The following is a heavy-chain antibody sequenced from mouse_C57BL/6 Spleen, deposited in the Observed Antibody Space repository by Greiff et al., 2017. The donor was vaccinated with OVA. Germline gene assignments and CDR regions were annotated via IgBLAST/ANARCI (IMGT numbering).Heavy chain of an antibody. D-gene: IGHD1-1*01. V-gene: IGHV2-2*01. J-gene: IGHJ1*03. CDR3: ARNGELRDWYFDV. Sequence: VQLQQSGPGLVQPSQSLSITCTVSGFSLTSYGVHWVRQSPGKGLEWLGVICSGGSTDYNAAFISRLSISKDNSKSQVFFKMNSLQADDTAIYYCARNGELRDWYFDVWGTGTTVTVSS. CDR2: ICSGGST. CDR1: GFSLTSYG.